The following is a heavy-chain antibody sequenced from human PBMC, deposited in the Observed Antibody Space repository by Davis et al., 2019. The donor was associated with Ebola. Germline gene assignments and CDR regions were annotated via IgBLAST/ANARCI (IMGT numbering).Heavy chain of an antibody. V-gene: IGHV3-9*01. D-gene: IGHD3-3*01. J-gene: IGHJ6*02. Sequence: GGSLRLSCAASGFTFDDYAMHWVRQAPGKGLEWVSGISWNSGSIGYADSVKGRFTISRDNAKNSLYLQMNSLRAEDTALYYCAKDIRGDDSWYYGMDVWGQGTTVTVSS. CDR1: GFTFDDYA. CDR2: ISWNSGSI. CDR3: AKDIRGDDSWYYGMDV.